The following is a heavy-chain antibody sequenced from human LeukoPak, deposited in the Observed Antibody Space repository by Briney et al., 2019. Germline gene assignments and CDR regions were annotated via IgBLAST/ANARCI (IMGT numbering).Heavy chain of an antibody. CDR1: GYTFTDYY. V-gene: IGHV1-2*02. J-gene: IGHJ5*02. D-gene: IGHD7-27*01. CDR3: ARGPLLGSTWFDP. CDR2: INPHSGDT. Sequence: ASVKVSCKASGYTFTDYYMYWVRQAPGQGLEWMGWINPHSGDTIYAQKFQGRVTMTRDTSTSTAYMEVSSLRSDDTAVYYCARGPLLGSTWFDPWGQGTLVTVSS.